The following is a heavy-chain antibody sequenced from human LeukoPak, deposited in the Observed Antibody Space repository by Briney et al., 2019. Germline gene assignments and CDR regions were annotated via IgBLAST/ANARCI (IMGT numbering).Heavy chain of an antibody. CDR2: IYPLDSDT. Sequence: GESLKISCKGSGYNFPTYWIAWVRQMPGKGLEWMGIIYPLDSDTRYSPSFQGQVTISADKSISTAYLQWSSLKASDTDMYFCARGFGNNWLASDYWGQGTLVTVYS. V-gene: IGHV5-51*01. D-gene: IGHD3-16*01. CDR3: ARGFGNNWLASDY. J-gene: IGHJ4*02. CDR1: GYNFPTYW.